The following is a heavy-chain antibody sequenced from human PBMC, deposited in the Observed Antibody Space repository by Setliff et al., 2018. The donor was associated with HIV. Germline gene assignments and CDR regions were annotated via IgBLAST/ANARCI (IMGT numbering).Heavy chain of an antibody. J-gene: IGHJ6*02. CDR2: IIPKSDGT. V-gene: IGHV1-2*02. CDR3: ARRSGYSYGSYYYYGMDV. Sequence: ASVKVSCKASGGSFTSYTFSWVRQAPGQGLEWMGRIIPKSDGTNYAQKFQGRVTMTRDTSISTASMELSRLRSDDTAVYSCARRSGYSYGSYYYYGMDVWGQGTTVTVSS. CDR1: GGSFTSYT. D-gene: IGHD5-18*01.